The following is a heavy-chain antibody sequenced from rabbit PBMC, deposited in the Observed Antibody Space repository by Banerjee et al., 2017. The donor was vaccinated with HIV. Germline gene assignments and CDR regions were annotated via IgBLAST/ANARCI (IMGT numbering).Heavy chain of an antibody. CDR1: GFSFSSVHD. CDR3: ARDLAGVIGWNFKL. CDR2: IYADSGGST. V-gene: IGHV1S45*01. J-gene: IGHJ4*01. D-gene: IGHD4-1*01. Sequence: QEQLEESGGDLVKPGASLTLTCTASGFSFSSVHDMCWVRQAPGKGLEWIGCIYADSGGSTYYASWARGRFTISKTSSTTVTLRMTSLTAADTATYFCARDLAGVIGWNFKLWGPGTLVTVS.